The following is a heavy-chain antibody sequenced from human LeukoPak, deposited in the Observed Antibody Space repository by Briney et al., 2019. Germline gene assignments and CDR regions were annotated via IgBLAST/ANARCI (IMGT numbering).Heavy chain of an antibody. D-gene: IGHD3-22*01. CDR1: GGSISSSSYY. Sequence: TTSETLSLTCTVSGGSISSSSYYWGWIRQPPGKGLEWIGSIYYSGSTYYNPSLKSRVTISVDTSKNQFSLKLSSVTAADTAVYYCARGGGNYYDSSGYSNWGQGTWSPSPQ. CDR2: IYYSGST. V-gene: IGHV4-39*07. J-gene: IGHJ4*02. CDR3: ARGGGNYYDSSGYSN.